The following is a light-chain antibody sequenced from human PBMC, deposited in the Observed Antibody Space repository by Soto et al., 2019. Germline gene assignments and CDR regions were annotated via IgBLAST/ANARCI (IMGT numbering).Light chain of an antibody. CDR3: QQYYTTPPVT. CDR2: WAS. CDR1: QSILYSSNNKNY. J-gene: IGKJ3*01. V-gene: IGKV4-1*01. Sequence: DIVMTQSPDSLAVSLGERATINCKSSQSILYSSNNKNYLAWYQQKPGQPPKLLIYWASTRDSGVPDRFSGSVSGTDFTLTISSLQAEDVAVYYCQQYYTTPPVTFGPGTKVEIK.